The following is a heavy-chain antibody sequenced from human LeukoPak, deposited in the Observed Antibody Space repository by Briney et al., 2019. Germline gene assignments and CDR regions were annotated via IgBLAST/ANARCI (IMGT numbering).Heavy chain of an antibody. CDR1: GFTFNAYT. Sequence: GGSLRLSCAASGFTFNAYTMNWVRQAPGKGLEWVSSISSSSLYIYYADSVKGRFTVSRDNAKNSLYLQMNSLRAEDTAVYYCAREYNGNYYRPFDYWGQGTLATVSS. CDR2: ISSSSLYI. V-gene: IGHV3-21*01. CDR3: AREYNGNYYRPFDY. J-gene: IGHJ4*02. D-gene: IGHD1-26*01.